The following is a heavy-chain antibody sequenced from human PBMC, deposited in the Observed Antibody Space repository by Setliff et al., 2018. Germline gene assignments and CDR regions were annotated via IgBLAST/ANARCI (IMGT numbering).Heavy chain of an antibody. V-gene: IGHV1-2*02. Sequence: GASVKVSCKASGYNFPGYCLHWVRQAPGQGLEWMGWISPHTGNTQYAQNFQGRVTMTRDTSISTAYMEVSSLRSKDTAFYYCARRAFIETIAGYCFDLWGQGTQVTVS. CDR3: ARRAFIETIAGYCFDL. J-gene: IGHJ4*02. D-gene: IGHD2-15*01. CDR2: ISPHTGNT. CDR1: GYNFPGYC.